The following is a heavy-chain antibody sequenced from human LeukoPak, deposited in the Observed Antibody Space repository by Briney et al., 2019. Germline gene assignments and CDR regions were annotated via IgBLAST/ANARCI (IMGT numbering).Heavy chain of an antibody. D-gene: IGHD2-21*02. Sequence: SQTLSLTCTVSGYPISSGYYWGWIRQPPGKGLEWIGGIYHRGSTYYNPSLKSRVTISVDTSKNQFSLKLNSVTAADTAVYYCARYRNCGSDCYDAFDIWGQGTMVTVSS. V-gene: IGHV4-38-2*02. J-gene: IGHJ3*02. CDR1: GYPISSGYY. CDR2: IYHRGST. CDR3: ARYRNCGSDCYDAFDI.